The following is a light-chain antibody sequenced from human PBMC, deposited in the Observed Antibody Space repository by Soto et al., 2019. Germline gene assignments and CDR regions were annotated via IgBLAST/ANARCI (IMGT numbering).Light chain of an antibody. CDR2: DAF. J-gene: IGKJ1*01. Sequence: EMGLTKSPGTRFLSPGERATLSARAGQVFSRNSLAWYQKRPGQAPRLLIYDAFNRATGIPDRFSGRGSGTDFTLTISRLEPEDFAVYYCQQYGDSPRTFGQGTKVEIK. V-gene: IGKV3-20*01. CDR1: QVFSRNS. CDR3: QQYGDSPRT.